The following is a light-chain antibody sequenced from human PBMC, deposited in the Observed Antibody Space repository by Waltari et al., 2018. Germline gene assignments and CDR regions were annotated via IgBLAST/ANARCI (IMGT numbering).Light chain of an antibody. CDR3: QQLNSYLP. CDR1: QVIANF. Sequence: QLTQSPSSLSASVGDRVTITCRARQVIANFLAWYQQKPGQARKLLIYGASTLQTGVPSRFSGSAFGTDFSLTISSLQPEDFATYYCQQLNSYLPFGGGTKVEIK. J-gene: IGKJ4*01. V-gene: IGKV1-9*01. CDR2: GAS.